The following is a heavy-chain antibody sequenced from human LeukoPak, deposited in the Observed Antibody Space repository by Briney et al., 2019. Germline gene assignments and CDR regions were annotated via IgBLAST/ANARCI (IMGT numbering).Heavy chain of an antibody. Sequence: GGSLRLSCAASGFTFSSYAMSWVRQAPGKGLEWVSAISGSGGSTYYADSVKGRFTISRDNSKNTLYLQMNSLRAEDTAVYYCARDRDEPDYYDSSGYYLDYFDYWGQGTLVTVSS. V-gene: IGHV3-23*01. J-gene: IGHJ4*02. D-gene: IGHD3-22*01. CDR3: ARDRDEPDYYDSSGYYLDYFDY. CDR1: GFTFSSYA. CDR2: ISGSGGST.